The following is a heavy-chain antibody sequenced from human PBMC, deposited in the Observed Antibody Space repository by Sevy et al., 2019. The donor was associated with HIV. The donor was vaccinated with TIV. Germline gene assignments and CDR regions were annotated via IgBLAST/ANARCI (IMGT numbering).Heavy chain of an antibody. D-gene: IGHD6-19*01. CDR1: GGTFSSYG. CDR2: IIPILGTI. CDR3: ARGGGNGWYYFDY. Sequence: ASVKVSCKASGGTFSSYGISWVRQAPGQGLEWMGGIIPILGTINYAQKFQGRVTITADESTKTAYMELSSLRSEDTAVYYCARGGGNGWYYFDYWGQETLVTVSS. V-gene: IGHV1-69*13. J-gene: IGHJ4*02.